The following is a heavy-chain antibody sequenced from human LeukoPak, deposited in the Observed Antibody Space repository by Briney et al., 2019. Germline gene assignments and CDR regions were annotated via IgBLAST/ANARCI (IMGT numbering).Heavy chain of an antibody. CDR1: GGSFSGYY. CDR2: IDHSGST. J-gene: IGHJ4*02. Sequence: KPSETLSLTCAVYGGSFSGYYWSWIRQPPGKGLEWIGEIDHSGSTNYNPSLKSRVTISVDTSKNQFSLKLSSVTAADTAVYYCARLYSGYDSPSYYFDYWGQGTLVTVPS. V-gene: IGHV4-34*01. CDR3: ARLYSGYDSPSYYFDY. D-gene: IGHD5-12*01.